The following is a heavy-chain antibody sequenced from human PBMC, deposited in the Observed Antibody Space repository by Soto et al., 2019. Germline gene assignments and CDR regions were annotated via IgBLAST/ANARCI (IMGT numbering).Heavy chain of an antibody. CDR3: AREPSP. CDR1: GASIRSGGYY. J-gene: IGHJ5*02. V-gene: IGHV4-31*03. CDR2: IYYSGST. Sequence: QVQLQESGPGLVKPSQTLSLTCTVSGASIRSGGYYWGWIRQHPGRGLEWIGYIYYSGSTYYNPYLKSRVAISVDTSKNQFSLKLSSVTAADTAVYYCAREPSPWGQGTLVTVSS.